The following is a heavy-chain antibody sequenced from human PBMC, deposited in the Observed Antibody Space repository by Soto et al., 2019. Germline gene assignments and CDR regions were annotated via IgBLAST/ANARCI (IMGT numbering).Heavy chain of an antibody. V-gene: IGHV3-30*18. D-gene: IGHD6-13*01. CDR2: ISYDGSNK. CDR1: GFTFSSYG. J-gene: IGHJ6*02. CDR3: AKVRRIAAAGTDIYYYYGMDV. Sequence: PVGSLRPSCAASGFTFSSYGMHWVRQAPGKGLEWVAVISYDGSNKYYADSVKGRFTISRDNSKNTLYLQMNSLRAEDTAVYYCAKVRRIAAAGTDIYYYYGMDVWGQGTTVTVSS.